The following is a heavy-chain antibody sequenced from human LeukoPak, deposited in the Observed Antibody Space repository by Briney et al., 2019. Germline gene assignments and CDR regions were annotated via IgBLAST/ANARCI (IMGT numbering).Heavy chain of an antibody. D-gene: IGHD3-10*01. J-gene: IGHJ5*02. V-gene: IGHV1-46*01. CDR2: INPSGGST. Sequence: ASVKVSCKASGYTFISYYMHWVRQAPGQGLEWMGIINPSGGSTSYAQKFQGRVTMTRDTSTSTVYMELNSLRSEDTAVYYCARDYYGSGSYRSLNPWGQGTLVTVSS. CDR3: ARDYYGSGSYRSLNP. CDR1: GYTFISYY.